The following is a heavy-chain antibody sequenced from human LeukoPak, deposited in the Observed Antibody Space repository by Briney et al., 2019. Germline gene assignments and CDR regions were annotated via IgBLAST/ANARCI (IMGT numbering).Heavy chain of an antibody. CDR1: GYTFTSYY. CDR2: INPSGGST. CDR3: ARDVGDGYAEDY. J-gene: IGHJ4*02. D-gene: IGHD5-24*01. V-gene: IGHV1-46*01. Sequence: GASVKVSCRASGYTFTSYYMHWVRQAPGQGLEWMGIINPSGGSTSYAQKFQGRVTMTRDTSTSTVYMELSSLRSEDTAVYYCARDVGDGYAEDYWGQGTLVTVSS.